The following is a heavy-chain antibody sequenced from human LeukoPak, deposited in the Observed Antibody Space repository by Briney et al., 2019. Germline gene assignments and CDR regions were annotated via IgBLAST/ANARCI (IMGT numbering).Heavy chain of an antibody. D-gene: IGHD1-14*01. J-gene: IGHJ6*03. CDR3: ARDRKYYYHMDV. Sequence: SETLSLTCTVSGGSVSSYYWNWIRQPAGKGLEWIGRIYTSESGSTNYNPSLKSRVTMSVDTSKNQFSLKLTSVTAADTALYYCARDRKYYYHMDVWGKGTTVTVSS. V-gene: IGHV4-4*07. CDR1: GGSVSSYY. CDR2: IYTSESGST.